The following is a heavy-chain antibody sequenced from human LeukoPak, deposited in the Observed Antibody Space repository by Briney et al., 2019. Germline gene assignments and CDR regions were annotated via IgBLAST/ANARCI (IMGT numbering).Heavy chain of an antibody. CDR3: ARADKDIVLID. J-gene: IGHJ4*02. CDR2: IYYSGST. D-gene: IGHD2-8*01. CDR1: GGSISSGDYY. V-gene: IGHV4-30-4*01. Sequence: SETLSLTCTVSGGSISSGDYYWSWIRQPPGKGLEWIGYIYYSGSTYYSPSLKSRVTISVDTSKNQFSLKLSSVTAADTAVYYCARADKDIVLIDWGQGTLVTVSS.